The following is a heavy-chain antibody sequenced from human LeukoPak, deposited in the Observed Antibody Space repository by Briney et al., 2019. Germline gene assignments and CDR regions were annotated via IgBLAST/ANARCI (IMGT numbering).Heavy chain of an antibody. CDR1: GYTFTSYG. CDR3: ARITYDFWSGYYMPDDP. J-gene: IGHJ5*02. Sequence: ASVKVSCKASGYTFTSYGISWVRQAPGQGLEWMGWISIYNGNTDYAQELRGRVTMTTDTSTSTAYLELRGLRSDDTAVYYCARITYDFWSGYYMPDDPWGQGTLVTVSS. V-gene: IGHV1-18*01. D-gene: IGHD3-3*01. CDR2: ISIYNGNT.